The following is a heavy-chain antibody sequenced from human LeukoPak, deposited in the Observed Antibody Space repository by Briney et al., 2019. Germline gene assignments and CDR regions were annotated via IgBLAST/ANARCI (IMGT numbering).Heavy chain of an antibody. CDR2: IYYTGNT. V-gene: IGHV4-39*07. Sequence: SETLSLTCTVSGGSINSSSYYWGWIRQPPGKGLEWIGSIYYTGNTYYNPSLKSRVTISVDTSKNQFSLKLSSVTAADTAVYYCARGSRPGTYYYDSSGRPFDYWGQGTLVTVSS. CDR1: GGSINSSSYY. CDR3: ARGSRPGTYYYDSSGRPFDY. J-gene: IGHJ4*02. D-gene: IGHD3-22*01.